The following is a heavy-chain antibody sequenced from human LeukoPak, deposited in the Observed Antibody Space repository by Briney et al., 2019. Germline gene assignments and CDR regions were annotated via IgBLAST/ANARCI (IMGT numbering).Heavy chain of an antibody. CDR3: ARALPGLRLGELSFRRWFDP. D-gene: IGHD3-16*02. Sequence: GASVKVSCKASGYTFTGYYMHWVRQAPGQGLEWMGWINPNSGGTNYAQEFQGRVTMTRDTSISTAYMELSRLRSDDTAVYYCARALPGLRLGELSFRRWFDPWGQGTLVTVSS. V-gene: IGHV1-2*02. J-gene: IGHJ5*02. CDR2: INPNSGGT. CDR1: GYTFTGYY.